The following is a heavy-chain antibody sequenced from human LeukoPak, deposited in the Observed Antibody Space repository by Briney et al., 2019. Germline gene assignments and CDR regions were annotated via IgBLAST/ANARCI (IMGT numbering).Heavy chain of an antibody. Sequence: SETLSLTCAVSGGSISSSNWWNWVRQPPGKGLEWIGEIYHSGSANYNPSLRSRVTISLDKSENQFSLKLNSVTAADTAVYYCARKVRGVYNFDNWGQGTLVTVSS. CDR2: IYHSGSA. CDR1: GGSISSSNW. D-gene: IGHD3-10*01. V-gene: IGHV4-4*02. J-gene: IGHJ4*02. CDR3: ARKVRGVYNFDN.